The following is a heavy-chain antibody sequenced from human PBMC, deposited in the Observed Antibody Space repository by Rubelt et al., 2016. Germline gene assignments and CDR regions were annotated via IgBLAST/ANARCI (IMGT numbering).Heavy chain of an antibody. CDR1: GGSISGSSNY. D-gene: IGHD1-1*01. J-gene: IGHJ5*02. V-gene: IGHV4-39*01. CDR3: ARHSIVTTSGWFDP. CDR2: VFYSGRT. Sequence: QLQLQVSGPGLVKPSETLSLTCTVSGGSISGSSNYWGWIRQPPGKGLEWIGSVFYSGRTYFHPPLESRVTISVDTSQNQFCLNRNSVTAADTVVYFCARHSIVTTSGWFDPWGQGALVTVSS.